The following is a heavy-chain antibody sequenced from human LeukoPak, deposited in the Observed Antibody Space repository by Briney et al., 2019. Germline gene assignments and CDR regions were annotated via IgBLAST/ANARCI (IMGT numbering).Heavy chain of an antibody. Sequence: GGSLRLSCAPSGLTFSSYNMNWVRQAPGKGVEWVSSISSSSSYIYYADSVKGRFTTSRDNAKNSLYLQMNSLRAEDTAVYYCARGEDIVVVPAAYYYGMDVWGKGTTVTVSS. V-gene: IGHV3-21*01. J-gene: IGHJ6*04. CDR3: ARGEDIVVVPAAYYYGMDV. CDR2: ISSSSSYI. D-gene: IGHD2-2*01. CDR1: GLTFSSYN.